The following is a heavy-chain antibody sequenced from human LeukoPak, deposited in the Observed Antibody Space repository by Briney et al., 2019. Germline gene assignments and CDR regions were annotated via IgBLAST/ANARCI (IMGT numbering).Heavy chain of an antibody. Sequence: GGSLRLSCAASGFTFSSYSMNWVRQAPGKGLEWVSSISSSSSYIYYADSVKGRFTISRDNAKNSLYLQMNSLRAEDTAVYYCVRGYGDYEIGYFDYWGQGTLVTVSS. D-gene: IGHD4-17*01. CDR3: VRGYGDYEIGYFDY. CDR2: ISSSSSYI. CDR1: GFTFSSYS. V-gene: IGHV3-21*01. J-gene: IGHJ4*02.